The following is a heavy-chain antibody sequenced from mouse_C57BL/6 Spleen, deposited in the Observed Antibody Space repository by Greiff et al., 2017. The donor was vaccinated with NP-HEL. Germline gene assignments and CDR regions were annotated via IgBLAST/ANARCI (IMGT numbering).Heavy chain of an antibody. CDR1: GFTFSDAW. V-gene: IGHV6-6*01. J-gene: IGHJ2*01. CDR2: IRNKANNHAT. CDR3: TRARPDYFDY. Sequence: EVKLVESGGGLVQPGGSMKLSCAASGFTFSDAWMDWVRQSPEKGLEWVAEIRNKANNHATYYGESVKGRFTISRDDSKSSVYLQMNSLRAEDTGIYYCTRARPDYFDYWGQGTTLTVSS.